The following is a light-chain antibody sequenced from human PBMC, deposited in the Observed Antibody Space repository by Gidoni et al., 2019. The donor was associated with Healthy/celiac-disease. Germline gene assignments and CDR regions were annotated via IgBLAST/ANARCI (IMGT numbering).Light chain of an antibody. CDR3: QQLNSYPVT. J-gene: IGKJ1*01. CDR1: QGISSY. V-gene: IGKV1-9*01. Sequence: DIQLTQSPSFLSASVGDRVTITCWASQGISSYLAWYQQKPGKAPKLLIYAASTLQSGVPSRFSGSGSGTEFTLTISSLQPEDFATYYCQQLNSYPVTFXQXTKVXIK. CDR2: AAS.